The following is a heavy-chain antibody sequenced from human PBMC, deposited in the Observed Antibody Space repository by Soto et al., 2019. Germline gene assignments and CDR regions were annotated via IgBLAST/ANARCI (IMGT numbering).Heavy chain of an antibody. V-gene: IGHV1-8*01. CDR2: MNPNSGNT. D-gene: IGHD2-8*01. CDR3: ARAVISPRYCTNGVCYGRFDP. J-gene: IGHJ5*02. CDR1: GYTFTSYD. Sequence: QVQLVQSGAEVKKPGASVKVSCKASGYTFTSYDINWVRQATGQGLEWMGWMNPNSGNTGYAQKFQGRVTMTRNTSISTAYMELSSLRSEDTAVYYCARAVISPRYCTNGVCYGRFDPWGQGTLVTVSS.